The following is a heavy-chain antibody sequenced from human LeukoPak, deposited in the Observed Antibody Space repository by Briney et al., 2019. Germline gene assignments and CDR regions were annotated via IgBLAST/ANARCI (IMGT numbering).Heavy chain of an antibody. CDR1: GFTFSNAW. D-gene: IGHD3-16*01. CDR3: TANYDYVWGSDY. J-gene: IGHJ4*02. V-gene: IGHV3-15*01. CDR2: IKSKTDGGTT. Sequence: GGSLRLSCAASGFTFSNAWMSWVRQAPGKGLEWVGRIKSKTDGGTTDYAAPVKGRFTIPRDDSKNTLYLQMNSLKTEDTAVYYCTANYDYVWGSDYWGQGTLDTVSS.